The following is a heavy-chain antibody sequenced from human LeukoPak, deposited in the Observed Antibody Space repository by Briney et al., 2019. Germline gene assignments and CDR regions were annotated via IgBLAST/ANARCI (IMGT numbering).Heavy chain of an antibody. CDR2: IDWDEDK. V-gene: IGHV2-70*04. CDR1: GFSLSTSAMR. CDR3: ARLNSLGHFEY. Sequence: SGPALVKPTQPLTLTCTFSGFSLSTSAMRVNWIRQPPGKALEWLARIDWDEDKFYSTSLKARLTISKDTSKNQVVLTMTNMDPVDTATYYCARLNSLGHFEYWGQGTLVTVSS. D-gene: IGHD1-26*01. J-gene: IGHJ4*02.